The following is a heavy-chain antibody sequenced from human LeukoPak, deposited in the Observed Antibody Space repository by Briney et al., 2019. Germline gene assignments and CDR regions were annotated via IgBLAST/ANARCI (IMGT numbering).Heavy chain of an antibody. D-gene: IGHD6-6*01. V-gene: IGHV4-34*01. J-gene: IGHJ4*02. CDR2: INHSGST. Sequence: SETLSLTCAVYGGSFSGYYWSWLRQPPGKGLEWIGEINHSGSTNYNPSLKSRVTISVDTSKNQFSLKLSSVTAADTAVYYCARLKKYSSSSIDYWGQGTLVTVSS. CDR1: GGSFSGYY. CDR3: ARLKKYSSSSIDY.